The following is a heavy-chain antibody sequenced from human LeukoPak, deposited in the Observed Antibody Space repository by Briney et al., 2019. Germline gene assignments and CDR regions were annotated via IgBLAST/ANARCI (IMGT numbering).Heavy chain of an antibody. CDR2: IYYSGST. J-gene: IGHJ4*01. Sequence: PSETLSLTCTVSGGSISIYYGIWIRQPPGKGLEWIGYIYYSGSTSYNPSLKSPVTISVDTSKNQFSLKLNSVTAAPTAVYYCARHLPASNFPFDYWGHGSLVTVSS. CDR3: ARHLPASNFPFDY. CDR1: GGSISIYY. D-gene: IGHD2-15*01. V-gene: IGHV4-59*08.